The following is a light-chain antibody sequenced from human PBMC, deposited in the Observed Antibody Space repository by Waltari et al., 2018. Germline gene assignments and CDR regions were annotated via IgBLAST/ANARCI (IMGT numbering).Light chain of an antibody. CDR1: STHIGYTI. CDR2: NNN. Sequence: QSVLTQPPSASGTPGQGVSLSCSGRSTHIGYTIVQWYQQLPGTAPKLLIFNNNQRPAGVPDRFSGSKSGTSASLAISGLQSEDEAEYFCAAWDERLSGWVFGGGTKLTVL. CDR3: AAWDERLSGWV. V-gene: IGLV1-44*01. J-gene: IGLJ3*02.